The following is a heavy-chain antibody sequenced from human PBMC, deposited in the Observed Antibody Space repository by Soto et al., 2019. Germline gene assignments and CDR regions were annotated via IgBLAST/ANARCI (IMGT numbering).Heavy chain of an antibody. V-gene: IGHV3-11*06. CDR3: ARDHSLGRYSYGKFDC. D-gene: IGHD5-18*01. Sequence: GGSLRLSCAASGFTFSDYYMSWIRQAPGKGLEWVSHISSRSSYTNYADSVKGRFTISRDNAKNTLYLQMNRLRADDTAVYYCARDHSLGRYSYGKFDCWGQGTLVTFSS. CDR1: GFTFSDYY. J-gene: IGHJ4*02. CDR2: ISSRSSYT.